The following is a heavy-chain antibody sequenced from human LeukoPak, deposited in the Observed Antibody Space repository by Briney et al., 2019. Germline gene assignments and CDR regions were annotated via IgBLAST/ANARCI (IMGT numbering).Heavy chain of an antibody. Sequence: GGSLRLSCAASGFTFSSYGMHWVRQAPGKGLEWVAVISYDGSNKYYADSVKGRFTISRDNSKNTLYLQMNSLRAEDTAVYYCARDVGDHLIQLWFPPVAFDIWGQGTMVTVSS. CDR1: GFTFSSYG. J-gene: IGHJ3*02. CDR2: ISYDGSNK. D-gene: IGHD5-18*01. V-gene: IGHV3-30*03. CDR3: ARDVGDHLIQLWFPPVAFDI.